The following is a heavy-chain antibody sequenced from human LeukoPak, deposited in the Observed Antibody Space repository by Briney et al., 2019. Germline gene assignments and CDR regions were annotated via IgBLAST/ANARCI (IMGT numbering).Heavy chain of an antibody. V-gene: IGHV1-46*01. Sequence: EASVKVSCKASGYTFTSYYMHWVRQAPGQGLEWMGIINPSGGSTSYAQKFQGRVTMTRDTSTSTVYMELSSLRSEDTAVYYCARDLSGGYSGYYYFDYWGQGTLVTVSS. D-gene: IGHD5-12*01. CDR2: INPSGGST. CDR3: ARDLSGGYSGYYYFDY. J-gene: IGHJ4*02. CDR1: GYTFTSYY.